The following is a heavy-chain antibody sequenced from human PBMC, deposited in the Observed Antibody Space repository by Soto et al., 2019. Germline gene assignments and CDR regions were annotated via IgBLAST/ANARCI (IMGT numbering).Heavy chain of an antibody. CDR2: VSSSSSYI. D-gene: IGHD3-10*01. CDR3: ARCMGFDGSGYAFFDS. V-gene: IGHV3-21*01. Sequence: EVPLVESGGGLVKPGGSLRLSCAASGFTFSGHTSNWVRQAPGKGLEWVSSVSSSSSYIYYADSVKGRFTVSRDNAEKSLYLQMNSLRAEDTAMYYCARCMGFDGSGYAFFDSWGQGTLVTVSS. J-gene: IGHJ4*02. CDR1: GFTFSGHT.